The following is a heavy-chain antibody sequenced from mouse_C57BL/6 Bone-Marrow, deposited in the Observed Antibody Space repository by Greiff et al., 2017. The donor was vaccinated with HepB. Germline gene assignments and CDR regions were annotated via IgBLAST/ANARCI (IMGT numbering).Heavy chain of an antibody. CDR2: IHPNSGST. V-gene: IGHV1-64*01. CDR1: GYTFTSYW. J-gene: IGHJ3*01. CDR3: ARIWIYYGYPY. D-gene: IGHD2-2*01. Sequence: VQLQQSGAELVKPGASVKLSCKASGYTFTSYWMHWVKQRPGQGLEWIGMIHPNSGSTNYNEKFKSKATLTVDKSSSTAYMQLSSLTSEDSAVYYCARIWIYYGYPYWGQGTLVTVSA.